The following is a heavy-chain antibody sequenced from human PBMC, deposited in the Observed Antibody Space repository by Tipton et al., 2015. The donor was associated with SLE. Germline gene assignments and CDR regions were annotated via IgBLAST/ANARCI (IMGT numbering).Heavy chain of an antibody. CDR2: IYHSGST. Sequence: GLVKPSETLSLTCAVYGGSFSGYYWSWIRQPPGKGLEWIGSIYHSGSTYYNPSLKSRATISVDTSKNQFSLKLSSVTAADTAVYYCAGIPEDIVVVVAGDDAFDIWGQGTMVTVSS. D-gene: IGHD2-15*01. CDR3: AGIPEDIVVVVAGDDAFDI. V-gene: IGHV4-34*01. J-gene: IGHJ3*02. CDR1: GGSFSGYY.